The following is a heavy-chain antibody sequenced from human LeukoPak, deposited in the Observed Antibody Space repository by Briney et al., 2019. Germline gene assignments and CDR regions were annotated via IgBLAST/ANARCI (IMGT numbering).Heavy chain of an antibody. CDR2: IYYSGST. Sequence: SETLSLTCTVSGGSISSYYWSWIRQPPGKGLEWIGYIYYSGSTNYNPSLKSRVTISVDTSKNQFSLKLSSVTAADTAAYYCARLEYDSSGYWFDPWGQGTLVTVSS. CDR3: ARLEYDSSGYWFDP. D-gene: IGHD3-22*01. J-gene: IGHJ5*02. CDR1: GGSISSYY. V-gene: IGHV4-59*08.